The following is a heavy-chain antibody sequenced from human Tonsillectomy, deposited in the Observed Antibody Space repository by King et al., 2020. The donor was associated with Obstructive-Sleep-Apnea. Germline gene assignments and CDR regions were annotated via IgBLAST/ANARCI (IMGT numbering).Heavy chain of an antibody. J-gene: IGHJ3*01. CDR1: GITFSSYS. CDR2: MSSSTSNI. Sequence: EVQLVESGGGLVQPGGSLRLSCAASGITFSSYSMNWVRQAPGKGLEWVSYMSSSTSNIYYADSVKGRFTISRDNAKNSLYLQMNSLRAEDTAVYYCATGGPDAFDFWGRGTMVTVSS. D-gene: IGHD3-16*01. CDR3: ATGGPDAFDF. V-gene: IGHV3-48*04.